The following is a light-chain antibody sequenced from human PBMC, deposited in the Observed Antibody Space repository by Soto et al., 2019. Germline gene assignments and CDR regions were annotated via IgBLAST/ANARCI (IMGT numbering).Light chain of an antibody. CDR3: QQYGNPPPYS. CDR1: QSVSRSL. V-gene: IGKV3-20*01. Sequence: EIVLTQSPSTLSLSPGERATLSCRASQSVSRSLLAWYQQKPGQAPRLLIYGASTRATGIADRFSGSGSGTDFTLTISRLEPEDFAVYYCQQYGNPPPYSFGQGTK. CDR2: GAS. J-gene: IGKJ2*03.